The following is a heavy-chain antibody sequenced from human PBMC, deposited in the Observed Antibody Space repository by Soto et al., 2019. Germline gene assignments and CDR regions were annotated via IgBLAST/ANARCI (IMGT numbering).Heavy chain of an antibody. CDR2: IYHSGST. V-gene: IGHV4-38-2*01. CDR1: SGDY. Sequence: SLTCAVTSGDYWGWIRQPPGKGLEWIGSIYHSGSTYYNPSLKSRLTISVDMSKNQLSLTLTSVTAADTAVYYCARTRGSLRDAFDIWGQGTMVTVSS. CDR3: ARTRGSLRDAFDI. D-gene: IGHD3-10*01. J-gene: IGHJ3*02.